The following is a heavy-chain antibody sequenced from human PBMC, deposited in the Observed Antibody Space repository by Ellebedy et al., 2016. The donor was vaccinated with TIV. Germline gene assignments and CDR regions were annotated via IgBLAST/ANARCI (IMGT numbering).Heavy chain of an antibody. CDR1: GFTFTRYG. CDR2: ISGYSGNT. Sequence: AASVKVSCKASGFTFTRYGINWVRQAPGQGLEWMGWISGYSGNTDYAQKFQGGVTMTTDTGTNTGYMELTSLTSDDTAVYYCARGSGPNWLDPWGQGTLVTVSS. D-gene: IGHD6-19*01. CDR3: ARGSGPNWLDP. V-gene: IGHV1-18*04. J-gene: IGHJ5*01.